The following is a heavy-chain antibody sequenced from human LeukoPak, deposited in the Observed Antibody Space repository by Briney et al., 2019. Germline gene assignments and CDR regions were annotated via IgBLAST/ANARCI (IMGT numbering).Heavy chain of an antibody. Sequence: PGESLRLSCAASGFTFSSYEMNWVRQAPGKGLEWVSYISSSGSTIYYADSVKGRFTISRDNAKNSLYLQMNSLRAEDTAVYYCAELGITMIGGVWGKRTTVTISS. J-gene: IGHJ6*04. V-gene: IGHV3-48*03. D-gene: IGHD3-10*02. CDR3: AELGITMIGGV. CDR2: ISSSGSTI. CDR1: GFTFSSYE.